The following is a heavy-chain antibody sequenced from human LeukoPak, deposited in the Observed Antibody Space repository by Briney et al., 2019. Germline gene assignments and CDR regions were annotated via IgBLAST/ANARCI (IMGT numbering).Heavy chain of an antibody. CDR3: AKDVDPFGSGSYVEGFDY. CDR1: GFTFSSYG. J-gene: IGHJ4*02. Sequence: PGWSLRLSCAASGFTFSSYGMHWVRQAPGKGLEWVAVISHDGTNQYYADSVKGRFTISRDNSKNTLYVQMNSLRAEDTAVYYCAKDVDPFGSGSYVEGFDYWGQGTLVTVSS. D-gene: IGHD3-10*01. CDR2: ISHDGTNQ. V-gene: IGHV3-30*18.